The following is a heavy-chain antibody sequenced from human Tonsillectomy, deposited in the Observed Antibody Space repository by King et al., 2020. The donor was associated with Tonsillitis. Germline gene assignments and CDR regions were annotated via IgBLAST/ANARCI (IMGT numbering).Heavy chain of an antibody. V-gene: IGHV3-23*04. J-gene: IGHJ4*02. CDR2: ISGSGGST. Sequence: VQLVVSGGGLVQPGGSLRLSCAASGFTFSSYAMSWVRQAPGKGLEWGSVISGSGGSTFYAAPVKVRCTIARDKYKNPPYLQMNSRRAEDTAVYYCAKLVGVVVTAIGYWGQGTLVTVSS. CDR3: AKLVGVVVTAIGY. CDR1: GFTFSSYA. D-gene: IGHD2-21*02.